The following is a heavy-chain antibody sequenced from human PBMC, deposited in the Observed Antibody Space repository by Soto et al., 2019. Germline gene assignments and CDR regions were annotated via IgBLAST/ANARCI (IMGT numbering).Heavy chain of an antibody. CDR2: INHSGST. D-gene: IGHD4-17*01. Sequence: PSETLSLTCAVYGGSFSGYYWSLIRQPPGKGLEWIGEINHSGSTNYNPSLKSRVTISVDTSKNQFSLKLSSVTAADTAVYYCARPHRYGDYDYWGQGTLVTVSS. CDR1: GGSFSGYY. V-gene: IGHV4-34*01. J-gene: IGHJ4*02. CDR3: ARPHRYGDYDY.